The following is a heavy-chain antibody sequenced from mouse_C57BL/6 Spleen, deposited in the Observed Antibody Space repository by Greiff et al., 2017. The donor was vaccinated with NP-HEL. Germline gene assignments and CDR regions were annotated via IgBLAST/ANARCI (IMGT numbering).Heavy chain of an antibody. D-gene: IGHD1-1*01. CDR1: GLNIKDTY. Sequence: DVKLQESGAELVKSGATVKLSCTASGLNIKDTYMHWLKQWPEQGLEWIGRIDPPNGNTKYDPKFQGKATITADTSSNTAYMLLSGPTFEDSAVYYCARIKKIVATYFDYWGQGTTLTVSS. J-gene: IGHJ2*01. V-gene: IGHV14-3*02. CDR2: IDPPNGNT. CDR3: ARIKKIVATYFDY.